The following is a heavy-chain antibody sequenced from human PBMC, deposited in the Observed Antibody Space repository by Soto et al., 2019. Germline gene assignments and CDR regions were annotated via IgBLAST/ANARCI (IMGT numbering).Heavy chain of an antibody. D-gene: IGHD6-6*01. CDR3: ACVPIESIAAHFDY. V-gene: IGHV4-59*01. CDR1: GGSISSYY. J-gene: IGHJ4*02. CDR2: IYYSGST. Sequence: PSETLSLTCTVSGGSISSYYWSWIRQPPGKGLEWIGYIYYSGSTNYNPSLKSRVTIAVDRAKNQFSLKLSSVTAADTAVYYCACVPIESIAAHFDYWGQGTLVTVSP.